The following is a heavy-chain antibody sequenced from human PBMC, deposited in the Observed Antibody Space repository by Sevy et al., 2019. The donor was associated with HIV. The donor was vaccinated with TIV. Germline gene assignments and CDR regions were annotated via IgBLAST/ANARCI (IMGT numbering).Heavy chain of an antibody. V-gene: IGHV1-18*01. CDR2: TSAYNGNT. CDR3: ARDRNNYDSSGYPKGMDV. J-gene: IGHJ6*02. D-gene: IGHD3-22*01. Sequence: ASVKVSCKASGYTFTRYGITWVRQAPGQGLEWMGWTSAYNGNTNYAQKVQGRVTMTTDMSTSTAYMELSSLKSDDTAMYYCARDRNNYDSSGYPKGMDVWGQGTTVTVSS. CDR1: GYTFTRYG.